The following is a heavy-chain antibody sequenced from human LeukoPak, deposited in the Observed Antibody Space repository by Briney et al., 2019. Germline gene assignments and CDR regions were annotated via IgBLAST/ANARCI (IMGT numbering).Heavy chain of an antibody. CDR2: IIPIFGTV. CDR1: GGTFSSYA. J-gene: IGHJ3*02. Sequence: ASVKVSCKASGGTFSSYAISWVRQAPGQGLEWMGGIIPIFGTVNYAQKFQGRVTITTDESTSTAYMELSSLRSEDTAVYYCARVVRERGRNRADDAFDIWGQGTMVTVSS. D-gene: IGHD1-26*01. CDR3: ARVVRERGRNRADDAFDI. V-gene: IGHV1-69*05.